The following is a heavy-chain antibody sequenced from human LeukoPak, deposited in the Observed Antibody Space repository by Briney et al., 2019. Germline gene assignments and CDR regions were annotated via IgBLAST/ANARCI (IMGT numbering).Heavy chain of an antibody. CDR2: ISAYNGNT. V-gene: IGHV1-18*01. CDR3: ARDGVVTDYYYYYGMDV. J-gene: IGHJ6*02. Sequence: ASVKVSCKASGYTFTSYGISWVRQAPGQGLEWMGWISAYNGNTNYAQKLQGRVTMTTDTSTSTAYMELRRLRSDDTAVYYCARDGVVTDYYYYYGMDVWGQGTTVTVSS. D-gene: IGHD4-23*01. CDR1: GYTFTSYG.